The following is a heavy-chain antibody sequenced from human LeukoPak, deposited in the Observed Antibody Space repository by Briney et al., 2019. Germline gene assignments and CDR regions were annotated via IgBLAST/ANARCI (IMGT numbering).Heavy chain of an antibody. CDR1: GFTFSSYA. J-gene: IGHJ4*02. V-gene: IGHV3-23*01. CDR2: ISGSGGST. Sequence: GGSLSLSCAASGFTFSSYAMCWVRLAPGKGMELVSAISGSGGSTYYADSVKGRFTISRDNSKNTLYLQMNSLRAEDTAVYYCAKGKDIAARRYFDYWGQGTLVTVSS. D-gene: IGHD6-6*01. CDR3: AKGKDIAARRYFDY.